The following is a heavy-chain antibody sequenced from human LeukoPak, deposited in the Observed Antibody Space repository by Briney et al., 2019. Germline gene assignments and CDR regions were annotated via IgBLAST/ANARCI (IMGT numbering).Heavy chain of an antibody. Sequence: SGGSLRLSCAASGFTFSSYAMSWVRQAPGKGLEWVSAISGSGGSTYYADSVKGRFTISRDNSKNALYLQMNSLRAEDTALYYCAKGHIAAADYYYNYMDVWGKGTTVTVSS. CDR1: GFTFSSYA. CDR2: ISGSGGST. J-gene: IGHJ6*03. CDR3: AKGHIAAADYYYNYMDV. D-gene: IGHD6-13*01. V-gene: IGHV3-23*01.